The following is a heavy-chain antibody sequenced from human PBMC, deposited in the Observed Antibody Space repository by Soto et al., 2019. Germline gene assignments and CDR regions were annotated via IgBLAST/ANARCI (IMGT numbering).Heavy chain of an antibody. V-gene: IGHV5-51*01. J-gene: IGHJ4*02. CDR3: ARQHPLDSSVWLT. D-gene: IGHD6-19*01. CDR1: GDSFTGFW. Sequence: LGESLKISCKVSGDSFTGFWIGWVRQMPGKGLEWLGSIYPRDSDTRYSPSFQGQVTISADKSLSTAYLQWNSLQASDTAIYYCARQHPLDSSVWLTWGQGTLVTVSS. CDR2: IYPRDSDT.